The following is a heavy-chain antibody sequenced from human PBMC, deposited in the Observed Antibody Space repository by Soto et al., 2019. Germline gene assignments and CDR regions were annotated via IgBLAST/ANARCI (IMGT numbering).Heavy chain of an antibody. CDR3: AREGRGKRAGYNGLVSLGY. V-gene: IGHV1-69*06. D-gene: IGHD2-2*02. CDR1: GSRFSNYV. CDR2: IIPIFNST. J-gene: IGHJ4*02. Sequence: SVKVSCKVSGSRFSNYVTSWVRQAPGHGLEWLGRIIPIFNSTKYAQSFQGRVTITADKSTSTASLELSSLRSDDTAVYYCAREGRGKRAGYNGLVSLGYWGQGTLVTVSS.